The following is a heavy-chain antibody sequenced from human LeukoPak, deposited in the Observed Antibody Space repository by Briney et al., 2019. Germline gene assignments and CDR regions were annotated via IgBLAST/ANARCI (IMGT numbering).Heavy chain of an antibody. Sequence: ASVKVSCKASGGTFSSYSITWVRQAPGQGLEWMGTIIPVLGIANYAQKFQGRVTITADKSTSTAYMEVTSLRSEDTAVFYCARVPNIVSVPAVDNWFDPWGQGTLVTVSS. D-gene: IGHD2-2*01. CDR2: IIPVLGIA. CDR1: GGTFSSYS. CDR3: ARVPNIVSVPAVDNWFDP. V-gene: IGHV1-69*04. J-gene: IGHJ5*02.